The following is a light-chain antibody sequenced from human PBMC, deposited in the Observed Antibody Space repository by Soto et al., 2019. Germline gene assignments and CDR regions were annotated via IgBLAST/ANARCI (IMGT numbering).Light chain of an antibody. V-gene: IGKV1-13*02. J-gene: IGKJ5*01. CDR1: QDIHTF. CDR3: QQFYIFPVT. Sequence: AIQLTQSPSSVSASVGDRITITCRASQDIHTFLAWYQQKPGKAPQLLNYKASTLQSGVPSRFSGSGSGTDFTLTISRLQPEDFATYSCQQFYIFPVTFGQGTRLEIK. CDR2: KAS.